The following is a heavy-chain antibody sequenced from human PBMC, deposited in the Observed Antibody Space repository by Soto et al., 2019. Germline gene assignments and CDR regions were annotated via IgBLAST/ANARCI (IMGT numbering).Heavy chain of an antibody. CDR1: GGSISSFY. CDR3: ARGFRSGWYGVYFDS. V-gene: IGHV4-59*01. CDR2: IYYTGST. D-gene: IGHD6-19*01. J-gene: IGHJ4*02. Sequence: QVQLRESGPGLVKPSETLSLACTVSGGSISSFYWSWIRQSPGRGLEWIGYIYYTGSTHLNPSLKSPVTISGDTSKNQCSLRLSSVTAADTAVYFCARGFRSGWYGVYFDSWGQGTLVTVSS.